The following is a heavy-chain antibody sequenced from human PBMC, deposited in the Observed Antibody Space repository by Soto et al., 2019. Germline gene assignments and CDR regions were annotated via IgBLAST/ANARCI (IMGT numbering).Heavy chain of an antibody. J-gene: IGHJ3*02. CDR1: GFTFSSYG. CDR2: ISYDGSNK. D-gene: IGHD3-3*02. CDR3: AKDGIAFRWHDAFDI. Sequence: QVQLVESGGGVVQPGRSLRLSCAASGFTFSSYGMHWVRQAPGKGLEWVAVISYDGSNKYYADSVKGRFTISRDNSKNTLYLQMNRLRAEDTAVYYCAKDGIAFRWHDAFDIWGQGTMVTVSS. V-gene: IGHV3-30*18.